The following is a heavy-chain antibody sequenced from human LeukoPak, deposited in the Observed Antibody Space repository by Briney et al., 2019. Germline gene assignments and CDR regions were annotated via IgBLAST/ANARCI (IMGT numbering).Heavy chain of an antibody. V-gene: IGHV4-4*07. D-gene: IGHD3-16*02. Sequence: SETLSLTCTVSGGSISSYYWSWIRQPAGKGLEWIGRIYTSGSTNYNPSLKSRVTMSVDTSKNQFSLKLSSVTAADTAVYYCASPGTYVWGSYRPHRRFDYWGQGTLVTVSS. CDR2: IYTSGST. CDR3: ASPGTYVWGSYRPHRRFDY. J-gene: IGHJ4*02. CDR1: GGSISSYY.